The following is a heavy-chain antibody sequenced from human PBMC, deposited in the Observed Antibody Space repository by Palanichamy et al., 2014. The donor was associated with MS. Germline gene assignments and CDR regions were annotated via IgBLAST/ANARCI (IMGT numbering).Heavy chain of an antibody. V-gene: IGHV3-9*01. Sequence: VQLVDLGEAWCSLGRSLRLSCAASGFSFGDYVMHWVRQAPGKGLEWVSGISYDSGSVGYADSVKGRFTVSRDNAKNFLYLQMNGLRAEDTALYYCAKDKGTGRDHPHYNGMDVWGQGTTVTVSS. CDR3: AKDKGTGRDHPHYNGMDV. CDR1: GFSFGDYV. CDR2: ISYDSGSV. D-gene: IGHD2-15*01. J-gene: IGHJ6*02.